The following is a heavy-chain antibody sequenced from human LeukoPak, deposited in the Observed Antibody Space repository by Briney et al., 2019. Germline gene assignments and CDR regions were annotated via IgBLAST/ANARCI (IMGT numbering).Heavy chain of an antibody. CDR3: ARDGGDYGDYAFDY. CDR2: IKHDGSEK. V-gene: IGHV3-7*01. CDR1: GFTFSTYW. D-gene: IGHD4-17*01. Sequence: GSLRLSCAASGFTFSTYWMSWVRQAPGKGLEWVANIKHDGSEKYYVDSVKGRFTISRDNAKNSLYLQMNSLRAEDTAVYYCARDGGDYGDYAFDYWGQGTLVTVSS. J-gene: IGHJ4*02.